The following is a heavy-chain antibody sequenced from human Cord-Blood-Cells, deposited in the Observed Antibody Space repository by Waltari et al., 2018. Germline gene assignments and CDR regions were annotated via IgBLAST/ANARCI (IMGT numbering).Heavy chain of an antibody. D-gene: IGHD2-21*02. CDR2: IIPIFGTA. CDR1: GGTFSSCA. J-gene: IGHJ6*02. CDR3: AREGIEGDSPGYYGMDV. V-gene: IGHV1-69*01. Sequence: HVQLVQSGAEVKKPRSSVKVSCKASGGTFSSCAISWLRQAPGQGLDWMGGIIPIFGTANYAQKFRGRVTITADESTSTAYMELSSLRSEDTAVYYCAREGIEGDSPGYYGMDVWGQGTTVTVSS.